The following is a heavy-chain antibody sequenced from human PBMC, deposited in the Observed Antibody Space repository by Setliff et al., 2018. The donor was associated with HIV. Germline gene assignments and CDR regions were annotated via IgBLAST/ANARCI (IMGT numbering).Heavy chain of an antibody. D-gene: IGHD1-1*01. V-gene: IGHV4-59*01. J-gene: IGHJ4*02. CDR2: VYSTGSI. Sequence: PSETLSLTCTVSGGSMSRFYWTWIRPPPGKGLEWIGFVYSTGSINYSPSFRGRLTISLDTSENQFSLHLTSGTAADTAVYYCARAEGNAYNSLPYFDSWGPGALVTVSS. CDR1: GGSMSRFY. CDR3: ARAEGNAYNSLPYFDS.